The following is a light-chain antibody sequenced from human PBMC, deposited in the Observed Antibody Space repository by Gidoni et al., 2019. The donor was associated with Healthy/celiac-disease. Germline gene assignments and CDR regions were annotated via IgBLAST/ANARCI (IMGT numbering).Light chain of an antibody. CDR1: QSVSGN. V-gene: IGKV3-15*01. J-gene: IGKJ1*01. CDR3: QQSNNWPPWT. Sequence: EIVMTQSPATLSVSPGERATLSCRASQSVSGNLAWYQQKPGQAPRLLIYGASTRATGIPARFSGSVSGTEFTLTISSLQSEDFAVYYCQQSNNWPPWTFGQGTKVEIK. CDR2: GAS.